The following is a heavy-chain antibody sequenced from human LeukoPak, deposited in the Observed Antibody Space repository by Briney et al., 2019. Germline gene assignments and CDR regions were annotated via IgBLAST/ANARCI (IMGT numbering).Heavy chain of an antibody. CDR2: ITSGSNLI. V-gene: IGHV3-48*01. CDR1: GFTVRSNY. D-gene: IGHD3-3*01. J-gene: IGHJ6*03. CDR3: ARFVDFWSGYYTPGGYYMDV. Sequence: GGSLRLSCAASGFTVRSNYMNWVRQAPGKGLEWISYITSGSNLIHYADSVKGRFTISRDNAKNSLYLQMNSLRAEDTAVYYCARFVDFWSGYYTPGGYYMDVWGKGTTVTVSS.